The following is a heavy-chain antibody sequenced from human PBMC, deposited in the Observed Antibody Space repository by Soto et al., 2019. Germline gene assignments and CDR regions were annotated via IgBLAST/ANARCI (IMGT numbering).Heavy chain of an antibody. Sequence: ASVKVSCKASGYTFTSYYMHWVRQAPGQGLEWMGIINPSGGSTSYAQKFQGRVTMTRDTSTSTVYMELSSLRSEDTAVYYCAGTSYDFCSGYYPYGMDVWGQGTTVTVYS. CDR3: AGTSYDFCSGYYPYGMDV. V-gene: IGHV1-46*01. CDR1: GYTFTSYY. J-gene: IGHJ6*02. D-gene: IGHD3-3*01. CDR2: INPSGGST.